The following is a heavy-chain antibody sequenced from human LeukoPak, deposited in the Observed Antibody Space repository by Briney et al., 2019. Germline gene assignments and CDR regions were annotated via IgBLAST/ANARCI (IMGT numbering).Heavy chain of an antibody. Sequence: ASVKVSCKASGYTFTNYCFSWVRQAPGQGLEWMGWISAYSGNTNYAQKFQGRVTMTTDTSTNTAYMELGGLRSADTAVYYCARGQEWNYAFDIWGQGTMVTVSS. CDR3: ARGQEWNYAFDI. V-gene: IGHV1-18*01. J-gene: IGHJ3*02. CDR1: GYTFTNYC. D-gene: IGHD1-7*01. CDR2: ISAYSGNT.